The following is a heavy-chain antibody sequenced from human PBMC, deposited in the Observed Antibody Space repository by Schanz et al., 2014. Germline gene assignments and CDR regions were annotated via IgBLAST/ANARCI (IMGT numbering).Heavy chain of an antibody. V-gene: IGHV3-49*03. J-gene: IGHJ4*01. CDR3: AREQIMAAAGLVDY. D-gene: IGHD6-13*01. Sequence: EVQLVESGGGLVQPGRSLRLSCTASGFTFSDYAMSWFRQAPGKGLEWVGFIRSKAYGGTKEYAASVKGRFTISRDDSKSTAFLQMNRLRTEDTAVYYCAREQIMAAAGLVDYWGHGTLVTVSS. CDR1: GFTFSDYA. CDR2: IRSKAYGGTK.